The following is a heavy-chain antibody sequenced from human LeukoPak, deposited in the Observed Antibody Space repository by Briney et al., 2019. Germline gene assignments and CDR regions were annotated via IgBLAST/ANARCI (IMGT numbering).Heavy chain of an antibody. D-gene: IGHD6-19*01. CDR3: ARVRVTVAGTGGTFDY. Sequence: ASVKVSCKASGFPFTRYYMHWVRQAPGQGLQWMGVVNPSGGVTNYAQKFQGRVTMTRDTSISTAYMELSRLRSDDTAVYYCARVRVTVAGTGGTFDYWGQGTLVTVSS. CDR1: GFPFTRYY. CDR2: VNPSGGVT. J-gene: IGHJ4*02. V-gene: IGHV1-2*02.